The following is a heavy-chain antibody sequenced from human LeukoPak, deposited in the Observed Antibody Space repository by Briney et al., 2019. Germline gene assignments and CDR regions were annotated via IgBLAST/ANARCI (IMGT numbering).Heavy chain of an antibody. D-gene: IGHD5-24*01. CDR1: GYIFTTYW. Sequence: GESLKISCKGSGYIFTTYWIGWVRQMPGKGLEWMGIIYPGDSDTRNSPSFQGHVTISADSSSSTAYLQWSSLKTSDTAIYYCASRKTGMATAGFDYWGQGTLVTVSS. J-gene: IGHJ4*02. CDR3: ASRKTGMATAGFDY. V-gene: IGHV5-51*01. CDR2: IYPGDSDT.